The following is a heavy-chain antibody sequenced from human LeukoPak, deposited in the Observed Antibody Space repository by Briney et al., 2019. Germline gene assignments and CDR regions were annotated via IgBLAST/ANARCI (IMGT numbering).Heavy chain of an antibody. D-gene: IGHD5-18*01. CDR3: AREPTSMGSDY. Sequence: GGSLRLSCAASGFTFSSYWMDWVRQAPGKGLEWVSSLSSSSSYIYYADSVKGRFTISRDNARNSLYLQMNSLRADDAAVYYCAREPTSMGSDYWGQGTLVTVSS. CDR1: GFTFSSYW. J-gene: IGHJ4*02. V-gene: IGHV3-21*01. CDR2: LSSSSSYI.